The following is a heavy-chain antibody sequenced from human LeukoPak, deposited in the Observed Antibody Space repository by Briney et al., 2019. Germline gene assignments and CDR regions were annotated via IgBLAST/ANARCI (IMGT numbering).Heavy chain of an antibody. CDR3: ARGRYSFGY. CDR2: INHSGIT. Sequence: SETLSLTCAVHGGSFSGSYWNWIRQPPGKGLEWIGEINHSGITNYNPSLKSRVTISVDTSKNKFSLKVRSVTAADSAVYYCARGRYSFGYWGQGTLVTVSS. V-gene: IGHV4-34*01. J-gene: IGHJ4*02. D-gene: IGHD5-18*01. CDR1: GGSFSGSY.